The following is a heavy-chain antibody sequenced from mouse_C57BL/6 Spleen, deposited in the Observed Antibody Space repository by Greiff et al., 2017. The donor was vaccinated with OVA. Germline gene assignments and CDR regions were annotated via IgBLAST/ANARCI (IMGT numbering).Heavy chain of an antibody. Sequence: QVQLQQPGAELVRPGSSVKLSCKASGYTFTSYWMDWVKQRPGQGLEWIGNIYPSDSETHYNQKFKDKATLTVDKSSSTAYMQLSSLTSEDSAVYYCARAGPGYYFDYWGQGTTLTVSS. CDR3: ARAGPGYYFDY. V-gene: IGHV1-61*01. D-gene: IGHD3-3*01. J-gene: IGHJ2*01. CDR2: IYPSDSET. CDR1: GYTFTSYW.